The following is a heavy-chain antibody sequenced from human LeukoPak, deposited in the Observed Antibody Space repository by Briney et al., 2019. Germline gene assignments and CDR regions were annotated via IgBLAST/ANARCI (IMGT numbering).Heavy chain of an antibody. CDR1: GGTFSSYA. V-gene: IGHV1-69*13. Sequence: ASVKVSCKASGGTFSSYAISWMRQVPGQGLEWMGGIIPIFGTANYAQKFQGRVTITADESTSTAYMELSSLRSEDTAVYYCARNTVTTPLDFDYWGQGTLVTVSS. D-gene: IGHD4-11*01. CDR2: IIPIFGTA. CDR3: ARNTVTTPLDFDY. J-gene: IGHJ4*02.